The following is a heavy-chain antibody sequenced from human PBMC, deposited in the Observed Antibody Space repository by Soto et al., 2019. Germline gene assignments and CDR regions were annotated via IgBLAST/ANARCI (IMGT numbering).Heavy chain of an antibody. J-gene: IGHJ6*03. V-gene: IGHV3-48*01. CDR3: ASRPHWSGLSDYYYMDV. D-gene: IGHD3-3*01. CDR2: ISSASSTT. Sequence: EEQLVESGGALVQPGGSLRLSCAASGFTFNRFGMNWVRQAPGKGLEWISYISSASSTTQYAESVKGRFTISRDNVRDSLYLQMSSLRVEDTAVYYCASRPHWSGLSDYYYMDVWGKGTTVTVSS. CDR1: GFTFNRFG.